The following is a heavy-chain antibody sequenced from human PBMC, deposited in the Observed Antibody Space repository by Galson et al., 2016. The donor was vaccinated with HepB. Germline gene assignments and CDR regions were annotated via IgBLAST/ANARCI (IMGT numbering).Heavy chain of an antibody. Sequence: SLRLSCAVSGLSSTTSVIYWVRRAPGKGLEWVSASTPGDDDITYADSVKGRFSVSRDNSKGTVSLQMDSLTVEDTGIYYCARLAVRIAYGGNDFWGQGTLVTVSS. V-gene: IGHV3-23*01. CDR3: ARLAVRIAYGGNDF. CDR1: GLSSTTSV. D-gene: IGHD2-21*01. CDR2: STPGDDDI. J-gene: IGHJ4*02.